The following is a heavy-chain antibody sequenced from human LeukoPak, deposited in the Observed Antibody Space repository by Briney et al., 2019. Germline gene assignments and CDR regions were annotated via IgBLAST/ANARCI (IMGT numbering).Heavy chain of an antibody. D-gene: IGHD3-10*01. CDR3: ARDMWFGELLGYFDY. Sequence: GGSLRLSCAASGFTFSSYAMHWVRQAPGKELEWVAVISYDGSNKYYADSVKGRFTISRDNSKNTLYLQMNSLRAEDTAVYYCARDMWFGELLGYFDYWGQGTLVTVSS. CDR1: GFTFSSYA. CDR2: ISYDGSNK. V-gene: IGHV3-30-3*01. J-gene: IGHJ4*02.